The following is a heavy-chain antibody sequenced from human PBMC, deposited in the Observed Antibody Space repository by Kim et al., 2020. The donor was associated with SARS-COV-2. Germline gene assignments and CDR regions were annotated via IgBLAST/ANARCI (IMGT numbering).Heavy chain of an antibody. J-gene: IGHJ5*02. CDR1: GGSFSGYY. CDR2: INHSGST. V-gene: IGHV4-34*01. D-gene: IGHD5-18*01. Sequence: SETLSLTCAVYGGSFSGYYWSWIRQPPGKGLEWIGEINHSGSTNYNPSLKSRVTISVETSKNQFSLKLDSVTAADTAVYYCASGDGYRDGRGFWFDPWGQGTLVTVSS. CDR3: ASGDGYRDGRGFWFDP.